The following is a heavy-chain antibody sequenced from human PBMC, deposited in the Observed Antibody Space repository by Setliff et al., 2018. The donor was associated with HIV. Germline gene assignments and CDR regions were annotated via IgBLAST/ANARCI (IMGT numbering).Heavy chain of an antibody. D-gene: IGHD3-10*01. Sequence: SETLSLTCTVSGDSINTNGLYWTWIRQHPATGLEWIGYIHYNGITYYNPSLESRVSISVDLSKNQFSLKLNSVTVADTAVYYCARTKGGSKHGSFWDSWGQGILVTVSS. J-gene: IGHJ5*02. CDR2: IHYNGIT. V-gene: IGHV4-31*03. CDR3: ARTKGGSKHGSFWDS. CDR1: GDSINTNGLY.